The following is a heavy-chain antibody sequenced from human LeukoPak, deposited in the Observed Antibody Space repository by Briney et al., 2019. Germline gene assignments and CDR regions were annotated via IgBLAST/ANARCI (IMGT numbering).Heavy chain of an antibody. J-gene: IGHJ4*02. CDR2: IWADGSYK. CDR3: ARAVGPFDY. Sequence: PGWSLRLSCAASGFTFSTYGIHWVRQAPGKGLEWVAAIWADGSYKYYADSVKGRFSISRDNSKNTVYLQMNTLRDEDTALYYCARAVGPFDYWGQGTLVTLSS. D-gene: IGHD3-16*01. CDR1: GFTFSTYG. V-gene: IGHV3-33*01.